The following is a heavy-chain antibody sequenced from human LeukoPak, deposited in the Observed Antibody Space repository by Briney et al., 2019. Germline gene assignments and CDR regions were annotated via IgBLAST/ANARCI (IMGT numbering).Heavy chain of an antibody. CDR2: IKQDGSEK. Sequence: GGSLRLSCAASGFTFSSYWMSWVRQAPGKGLEWVANIKQDGSEKYYVDSVKGRFTISRDNSKNTLYLQMNSLRAEDTAVYYCAKDPAPYGSGSYFVNWFDPWGQGTLVTVS. V-gene: IGHV3-7*03. CDR3: AKDPAPYGSGSYFVNWFDP. D-gene: IGHD3-10*01. J-gene: IGHJ5*02. CDR1: GFTFSSYW.